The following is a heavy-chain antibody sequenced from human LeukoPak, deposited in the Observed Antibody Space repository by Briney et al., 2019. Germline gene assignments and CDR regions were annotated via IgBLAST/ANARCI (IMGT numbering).Heavy chain of an antibody. Sequence: SETLSLTCTVSGGSMSSHYWSWIRQPPGKGLEWIGYIYYSGSTNYNPSLKSRVTISVDTSKNQFSLKLSSVTAADTAVYYCARSPSNYYYYYMDVWGKGTTVTVSS. D-gene: IGHD2-2*01. CDR3: ARSPSNYYYYYMDV. J-gene: IGHJ6*03. CDR1: GGSMSSHY. V-gene: IGHV4-59*11. CDR2: IYYSGST.